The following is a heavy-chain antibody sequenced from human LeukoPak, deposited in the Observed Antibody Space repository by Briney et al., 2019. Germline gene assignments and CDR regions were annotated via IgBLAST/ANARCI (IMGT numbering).Heavy chain of an antibody. Sequence: ASVKVSCKASGYTFTSYYMHWVRQAPGQGLEWMGIINPSGGSTSYAQKFQGRVTMTRDMSTSTVYMELSSLRSEDRAVYYCARNTVTTGGLNWFDPWGQGTLVTVSS. J-gene: IGHJ5*02. CDR1: GYTFTSYY. D-gene: IGHD4-17*01. CDR3: ARNTVTTGGLNWFDP. CDR2: INPSGGST. V-gene: IGHV1-46*01.